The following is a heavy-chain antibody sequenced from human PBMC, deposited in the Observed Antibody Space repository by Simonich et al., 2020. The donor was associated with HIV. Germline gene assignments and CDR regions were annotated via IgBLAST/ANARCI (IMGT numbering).Heavy chain of an antibody. Sequence: QVQLQESGPGLVKPSETLSLTCAVSGYSINSGYYWAWIRQPPGKGLEWIGNVYHRGCTYYNPSLKNRVTISVDTSKNQFSLRLTSVTAADTAVYYCAREVVATTDYWGQGTLVTVSS. CDR3: AREVVATTDY. J-gene: IGHJ4*02. V-gene: IGHV4-38-2*02. CDR1: GYSINSGYY. D-gene: IGHD5-12*01. CDR2: VYHRGCT.